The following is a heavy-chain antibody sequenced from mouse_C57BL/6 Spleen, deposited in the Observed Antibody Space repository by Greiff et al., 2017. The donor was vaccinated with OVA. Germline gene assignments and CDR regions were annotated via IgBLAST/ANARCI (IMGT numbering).Heavy chain of an antibody. J-gene: IGHJ2*01. D-gene: IGHD1-1*01. V-gene: IGHV1-80*01. CDR1: GYAFSSSW. Sequence: QVQLKESGAELVKPGASVKISCKASGYAFSSSWMNWVKQRPGKGLEWIGQIYPGDGDTNYNGKFKGKATLTADKSSSTAYMQLSSLTSEDSAVYFCAREGLLRNFDYWGQGTTLTVSS. CDR2: IYPGDGDT. CDR3: AREGLLRNFDY.